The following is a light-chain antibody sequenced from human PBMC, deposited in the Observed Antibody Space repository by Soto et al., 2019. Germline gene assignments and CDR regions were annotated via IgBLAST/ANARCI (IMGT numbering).Light chain of an antibody. CDR1: QSINNW. CDR3: QQYNTYSWT. CDR2: EAS. Sequence: DIQMTQSPSTLSASVGDRVTITCRASQSINNWLAWYQQKPGKAPKLLIYEASSLESGVPSRFSGSGSGTEFTLTIRSLQPDDFATYYCQQYNTYSWTFGQGTKVEIK. V-gene: IGKV1-5*03. J-gene: IGKJ1*01.